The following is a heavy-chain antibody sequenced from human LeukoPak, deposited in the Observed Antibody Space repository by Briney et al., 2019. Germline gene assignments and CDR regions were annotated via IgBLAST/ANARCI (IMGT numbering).Heavy chain of an antibody. V-gene: IGHV3-30*04. D-gene: IGHD4-23*01. CDR3: AKDRHNDYGGNSYYTY. J-gene: IGHJ4*02. CDR2: ISYDGSNK. Sequence: PGRSLRLSCAASGFTFSSYAMHWVRQAPGKGLEWVAVISYDGSNKYYADSVKGRFTISRDNSKNTLYLQMNSLRAEDTAVYYCAKDRHNDYGGNSYYTYWGQGTLVTVSS. CDR1: GFTFSSYA.